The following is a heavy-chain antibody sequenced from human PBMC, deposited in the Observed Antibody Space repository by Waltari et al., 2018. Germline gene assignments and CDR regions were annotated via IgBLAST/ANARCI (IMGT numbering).Heavy chain of an antibody. J-gene: IGHJ5*02. D-gene: IGHD6-19*01. V-gene: IGHV1-8*02. Sequence: QVQLVQSGAEVKKPGSSVKVSCKASGGTFSSYAINWVRQATGQGLEWMGWMNPNSCNTGYAQKFQGSVTMTRNTAISTAYMELSSVTAADTAVYYCARHRYSSGGYPNWFDPWGQGTLVTVSS. CDR3: ARHRYSSGGYPNWFDP. CDR1: GGTFSSYA. CDR2: MNPNSCNT.